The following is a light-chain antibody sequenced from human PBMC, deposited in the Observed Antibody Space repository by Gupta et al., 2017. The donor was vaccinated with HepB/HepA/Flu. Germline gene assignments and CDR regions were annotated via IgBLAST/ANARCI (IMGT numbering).Light chain of an antibody. CDR2: SNN. CDR1: RSNSGSNT. J-gene: IGLJ3*02. Sequence: QSVLIQPPSASGSPGQRVTISCPGSRSNSGSNTVNWYQQLPGTAPKLLIYSNNQRPSGVPDRCSGSKSGTSASLAISGLRSEDEAEYYCAAWDDSLSGPVFGGGAKLTVL. CDR3: AAWDDSLSGPV. V-gene: IGLV1-44*01.